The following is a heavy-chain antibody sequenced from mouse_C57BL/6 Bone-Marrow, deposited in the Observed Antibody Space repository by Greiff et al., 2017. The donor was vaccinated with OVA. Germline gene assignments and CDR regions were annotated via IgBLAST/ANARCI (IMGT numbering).Heavy chain of an antibody. J-gene: IGHJ3*01. Sequence: VMLVESGAELARPGASVKLSCKASGYTFTSYGISWVKQRTGQGLEWIGEIYPRCGNTYYNEKFKGKATLTADKSSSTAYMELRSLTSEDSAVYFCARGYYFLAYWGQGTLVTVSA. D-gene: IGHD1-1*01. CDR2: IYPRCGNT. CDR1: GYTFTSYG. V-gene: IGHV1-81*01. CDR3: ARGYYFLAY.